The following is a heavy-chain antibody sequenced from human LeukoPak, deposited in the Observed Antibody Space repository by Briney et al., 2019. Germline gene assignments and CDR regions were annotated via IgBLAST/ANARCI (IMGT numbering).Heavy chain of an antibody. CDR3: ARGAYYYDSSGYYYYYMDV. D-gene: IGHD3-22*01. J-gene: IGHJ6*03. V-gene: IGHV1-2*02. CDR2: INPNSGGT. Sequence: ASVKVSCKASGGTFSSYAISWVRQAPGQGLEWMGWINPNSGGTNYAQKFQGRVTMTRDTSISTAYMELSRLRSDDTAVFYCARGAYYYDSSGYYYYYMDVWGKGTTVTVSS. CDR1: GGTFSSYA.